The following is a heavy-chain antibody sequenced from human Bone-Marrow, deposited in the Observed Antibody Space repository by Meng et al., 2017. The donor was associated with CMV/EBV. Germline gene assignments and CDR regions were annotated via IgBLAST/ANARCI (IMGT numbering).Heavy chain of an antibody. CDR2: RKEDGSET. CDR1: GSTFSPYW. CDR3: AKACSSTTCLGD. D-gene: IGHD2-2*01. Sequence: GESLKISCTFSGSTFSPYWMSWVRQAPGKGLEWVANRKEDGSETYYVDSVKGRFTITTDSAKNSLYLQMNSLRAEDTALYYCAKACSSTTCLGDWGQGTLVTVSS. J-gene: IGHJ4*02. V-gene: IGHV3-7*01.